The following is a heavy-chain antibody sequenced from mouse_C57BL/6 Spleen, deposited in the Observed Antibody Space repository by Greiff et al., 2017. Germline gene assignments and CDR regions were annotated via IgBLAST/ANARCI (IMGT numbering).Heavy chain of an antibody. D-gene: IGHD1-1*01. CDR3: ARRYNGSSDTRYFDV. J-gene: IGHJ1*03. CDR1: GYAFTNYL. CDR2: INPGSGGT. Sequence: QVQLQQSGAELVRPGTSVKVSCKASGYAFTNYLIEWVKQRPGQGIEWIGVINPGSGGTNYNEKFKGKATLTADKSSSTAYMQLSSLTSEDSAVYFCARRYNGSSDTRYFDVWGTGTTVTVSS. V-gene: IGHV1-54*01.